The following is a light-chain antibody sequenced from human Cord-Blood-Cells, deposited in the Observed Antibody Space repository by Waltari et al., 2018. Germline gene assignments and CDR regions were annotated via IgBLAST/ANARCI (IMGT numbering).Light chain of an antibody. CDR2: AAS. Sequence: VISTTQSPSLLSASTGDTVTITCRMRQGISSYLAWYQQKPGKGPELLIYAASTLQSGVPSRFSGSGSGTDFILTISCLQSEDFATYYCQQYYSFPYTFGQGTKLEIK. V-gene: IGKV1D-8*01. J-gene: IGKJ2*01. CDR3: QQYYSFPYT. CDR1: QGISSY.